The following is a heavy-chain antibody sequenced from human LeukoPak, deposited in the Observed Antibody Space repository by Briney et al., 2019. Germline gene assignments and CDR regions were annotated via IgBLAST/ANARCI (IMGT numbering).Heavy chain of an antibody. V-gene: IGHV3-74*01. Sequence: GGSLRLSCAASGFTFSSYWMSWVRQAPGKGLVWVSRINSDESSTSYADSVKGRFTISRDNAKNTLYLQMNSLRAEDTAVYYCASGDGEIAAPPGYWGQGTLVTVSS. CDR1: GFTFSSYW. D-gene: IGHD6-6*01. CDR3: ASGDGEIAAPPGY. J-gene: IGHJ4*02. CDR2: INSDESST.